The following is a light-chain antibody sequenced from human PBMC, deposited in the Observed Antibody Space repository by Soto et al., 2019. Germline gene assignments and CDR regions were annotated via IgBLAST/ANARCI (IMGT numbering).Light chain of an antibody. Sequence: EIVLTQSPGTLSLSPGERATLSCRASQSVYNYFAWYQQKPGQAPTLLIYDASDRATGLPARFSASGSGTDFTLTISSLEPEDSAIYYCQQRANWPGTFGQGTKVEIK. CDR3: QQRANWPGT. J-gene: IGKJ1*01. V-gene: IGKV3-11*01. CDR2: DAS. CDR1: QSVYNY.